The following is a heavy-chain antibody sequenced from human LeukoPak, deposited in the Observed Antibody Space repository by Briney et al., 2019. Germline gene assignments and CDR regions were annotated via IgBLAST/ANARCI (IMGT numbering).Heavy chain of an antibody. D-gene: IGHD5-24*01. CDR2: ISWNSGSI. CDR3: AREMPTTETFDY. V-gene: IGHV3-9*01. J-gene: IGHJ4*02. CDR1: GFTFDDYA. Sequence: GGSLRLSCAASGFTFDDYAMHWVRQAPGKGLEWVSGISWNSGSIGYADSVKGRFTISRDNAKNSLYLQMNSLRVEDTSVYYCAREMPTTETFDYWGQGVLVTVPS.